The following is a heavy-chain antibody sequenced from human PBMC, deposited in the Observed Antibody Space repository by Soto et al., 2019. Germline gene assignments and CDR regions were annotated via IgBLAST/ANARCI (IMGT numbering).Heavy chain of an antibody. D-gene: IGHD2-2*01. J-gene: IGHJ3*02. V-gene: IGHV1-18*04. CDR1: GYTFTSYG. Sequence: ASVKVCCKASGYTFTSYGISWVRQAPGQGLEWMGWISAYNGNTNYAQKLQGRVTMTTDTSTSTAYMELRSLRSDDTAVYYCARVIRNQLLFGPPDVFDIWGQVTMVTVSS. CDR3: ARVIRNQLLFGPPDVFDI. CDR2: ISAYNGNT.